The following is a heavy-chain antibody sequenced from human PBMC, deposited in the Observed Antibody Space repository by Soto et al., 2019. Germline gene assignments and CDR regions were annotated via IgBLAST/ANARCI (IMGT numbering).Heavy chain of an antibody. D-gene: IGHD6-6*01. Sequence: QVQLVQSGAEVKKPGSSVKVSCKASGGTFSSYAISWVRQAPGQGLEWMGGIIPIFGTANYAQKFQGRVTITAEKSTNTAYMQLSSLKSEDTPLYYCARTGLSSSSVNYYYGMDVWGQGTTVTVSS. J-gene: IGHJ6*02. CDR3: ARTGLSSSSVNYYYGMDV. CDR2: IIPIFGTA. CDR1: GGTFSSYA. V-gene: IGHV1-69*06.